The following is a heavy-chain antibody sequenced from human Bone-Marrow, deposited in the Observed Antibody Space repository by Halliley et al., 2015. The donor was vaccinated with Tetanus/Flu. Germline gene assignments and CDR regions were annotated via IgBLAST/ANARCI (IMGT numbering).Heavy chain of an antibody. V-gene: IGHV3-21*01. CDR2: YI. D-gene: IGHD3-22*01. J-gene: IGHJ4*02. CDR3: ARSGSYNLNGFYSEGYWYFDL. Sequence: YIYYADSVKGRFTISRDNAKNSLSLQMNSLRAEDTAVYYCARSGSYNLNGFYSEGYWYFDLWGQGTLVTVSS.